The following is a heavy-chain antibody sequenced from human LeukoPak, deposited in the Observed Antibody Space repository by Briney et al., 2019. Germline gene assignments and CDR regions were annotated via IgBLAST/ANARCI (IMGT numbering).Heavy chain of an antibody. J-gene: IGHJ4*02. V-gene: IGHV3-23*01. Sequence: GGSLRLSCTGSGVTFEDYYLSWIRQAPGKGLEWVSAISGSDTRTYYADSLKGRFTISRDNSKNTLYLQMNSLTAEDTAVYYCAKEDSSGHWFDYWGQGTLVTVSS. CDR1: GVTFEDYY. CDR3: AKEDSSGHWFDY. D-gene: IGHD3-22*01. CDR2: ISGSDTRT.